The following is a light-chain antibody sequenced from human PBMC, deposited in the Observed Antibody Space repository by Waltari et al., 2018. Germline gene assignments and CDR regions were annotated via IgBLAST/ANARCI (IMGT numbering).Light chain of an antibody. J-gene: IGLJ2*01. CDR1: GSNIGAGYA. CDR2: VGT. V-gene: IGLV1-40*01. Sequence: QSVLTQPPPVSGAPGQRVTIPCTGSGSNIGAGYAVHWYQQLPRAAPKLLIDVGTSGPGGVPGRCFGSTSGTSASLAITGLQAEDEADYYCQSYDTSLRVVFGGGTKLTVL. CDR3: QSYDTSLRVV.